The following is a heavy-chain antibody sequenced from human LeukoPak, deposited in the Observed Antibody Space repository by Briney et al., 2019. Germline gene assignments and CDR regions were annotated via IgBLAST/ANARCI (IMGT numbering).Heavy chain of an antibody. CDR3: AKGSNSWSYSYFDP. CDR2: ISSSSSYI. CDR1: GFTFSSYS. D-gene: IGHD6-13*01. Sequence: PGGSLRLSCAASGFTFSSYSMNWVRQAPGKGLEWVSSISSSSSYIYYADSVKGRFTISRGSPKNTLYLQMNSLRAEDTAIYYCAKGSNSWSYSYFDPWGQGTLVTVSS. J-gene: IGHJ5*02. V-gene: IGHV3-21*04.